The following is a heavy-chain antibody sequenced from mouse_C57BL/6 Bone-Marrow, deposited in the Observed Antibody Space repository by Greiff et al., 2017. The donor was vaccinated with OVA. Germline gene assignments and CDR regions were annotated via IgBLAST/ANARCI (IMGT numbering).Heavy chain of an antibody. CDR2: IFPRSGNT. Sequence: VQLQQSGAELARPGASVKLSCKASGYTFTSYGISWVKQRTGQGLEWIGEIFPRSGNTYYNEKFKGKATLTADKSSSTAYMKLRSLTSEDSAVYVCARHYSSTGFAYWGQGTLVTVSA. CDR3: ARHYSSTGFAY. V-gene: IGHV1-81*01. D-gene: IGHD2-5*01. J-gene: IGHJ3*01. CDR1: GYTFTSYG.